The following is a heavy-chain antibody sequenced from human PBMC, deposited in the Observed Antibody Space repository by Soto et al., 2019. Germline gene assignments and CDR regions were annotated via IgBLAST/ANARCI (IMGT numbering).Heavy chain of an antibody. CDR1: GFTFSTYA. Sequence: PGGSLRLSCAASGFTFSTYAMSWVRQAPGKGLEWVSTVTGGGGDTYYADSVKGRFTISRDNAKNTLYLQMNSLRADDTAVYYCAKFVLTTRWFFGSWGQGTLVTVSS. J-gene: IGHJ4*02. D-gene: IGHD4-4*01. V-gene: IGHV3-23*01. CDR2: VTGGGGDT. CDR3: AKFVLTTRWFFGS.